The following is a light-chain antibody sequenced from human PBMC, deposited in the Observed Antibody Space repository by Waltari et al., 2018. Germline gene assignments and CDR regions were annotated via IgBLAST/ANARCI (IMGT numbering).Light chain of an antibody. J-gene: IGKJ4*01. CDR2: GAS. CDR1: QSVTTS. CDR3: QQYEDWPPIT. Sequence: EIVMTQSPATVSVSPGERATLSCRASQSVTTSLAWFQQRPGQPPRVLIYGASTRAAGIPARCSGSGSGTEFTLTISSLQSEDFAVYYCQQYEDWPPITFGGGTKVEIK. V-gene: IGKV3-15*01.